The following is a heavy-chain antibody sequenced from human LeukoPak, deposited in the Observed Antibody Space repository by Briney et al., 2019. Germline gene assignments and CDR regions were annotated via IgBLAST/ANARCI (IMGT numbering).Heavy chain of an antibody. CDR3: ARDPARSMDV. J-gene: IGHJ6*02. V-gene: IGHV3-7*01. Sequence: GGSLRLSCATSGFTFSTYWMTWVRQAPGKGLEWVANVKQDESTTYYVDSVKGRFTISRDNAKNSLYLQMNSLRVDDTAVYYCARDPARSMDVWGQGTTVTVSS. CDR2: VKQDESTT. CDR1: GFTFSTYW.